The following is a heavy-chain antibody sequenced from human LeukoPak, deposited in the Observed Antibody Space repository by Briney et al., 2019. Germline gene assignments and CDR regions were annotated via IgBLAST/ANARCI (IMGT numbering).Heavy chain of an antibody. CDR2: IAWDDEK. CDR3: ARTRATMRGFDY. D-gene: IGHD5-12*01. Sequence: SGPALFKPPQTLTLTCTFSGFSLGTRGMSVCWIRQPPGKALEWLTRIAWDDEKFYSTSLKTRLTISKDTSKNQVVLTMTNMDPVDTATYYCARTRATMRGFDYWGQGTLVTVSS. J-gene: IGHJ4*02. CDR1: GFSLGTRGMS. V-gene: IGHV2-70*04.